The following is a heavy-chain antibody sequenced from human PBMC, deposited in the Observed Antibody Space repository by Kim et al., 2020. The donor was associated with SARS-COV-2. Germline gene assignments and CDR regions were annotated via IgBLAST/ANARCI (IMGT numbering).Heavy chain of an antibody. CDR1: GGSISSGDYY. CDR3: ASIKAAGTRIDY. Sequence: SETLSLTCTVSGGSISSGDYYWSWIRQPPGKGLEWIGYIYYSGSTYYNPSLKSRVTISVDTSKNQFSLKLSSVTAADTAVYYCASIKAAGTRIDYWGQGTLVTVSS. CDR2: IYYSGST. V-gene: IGHV4-30-4*01. D-gene: IGHD6-13*01. J-gene: IGHJ4*02.